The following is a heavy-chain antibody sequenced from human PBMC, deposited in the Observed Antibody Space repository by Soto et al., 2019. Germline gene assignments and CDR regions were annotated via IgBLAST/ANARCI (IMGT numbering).Heavy chain of an antibody. Sequence: WVRQAPGKGLEWVSYISSSSSTIYYADSVKGRFTISRDNAKNSLYLQMNSLRDEDTAVYYCARLTRYYYDSSGYSYYYYYGMDVWGQGTTVTVSS. CDR3: ARLTRYYYDSSGYSYYYYYGMDV. CDR2: ISSSSSTI. J-gene: IGHJ6*02. D-gene: IGHD3-22*01. V-gene: IGHV3-48*02.